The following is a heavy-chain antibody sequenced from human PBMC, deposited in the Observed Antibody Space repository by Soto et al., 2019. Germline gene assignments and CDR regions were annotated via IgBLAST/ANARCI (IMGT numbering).Heavy chain of an antibody. J-gene: IGHJ6*02. CDR3: VMVDNYVTPTPQDV. V-gene: IGHV1-18*01. CDR1: GYIFVNYG. D-gene: IGHD3-16*01. Sequence: QVQLVQSGDEVKKPGASVKVSCKASGYIFVNYGIAWVRQAPGQGLEWMGWISPYTGNTHTATKVQGRLTMTTDTSTSTAYVDLGSLTSDDTAVYYCVMVDNYVTPTPQDVWGQGTTVTLSS. CDR2: ISPYTGNT.